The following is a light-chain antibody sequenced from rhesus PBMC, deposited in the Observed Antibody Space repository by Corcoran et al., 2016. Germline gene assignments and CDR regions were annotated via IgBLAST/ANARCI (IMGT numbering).Light chain of an antibody. CDR3: QQYSSSPRT. CDR2: KAS. Sequence: DIQMTQSPSSLSASVGDTVTITCRASQSISSWLAWFQQKPGKAPKLLSYKASTLQSGVPSRFSGSGSWTDFTLTISSLQSEDFATYYCQQYSSSPRTFGQGTKVEIK. V-gene: IGKV1-22*01. CDR1: QSISSW. J-gene: IGKJ1*01.